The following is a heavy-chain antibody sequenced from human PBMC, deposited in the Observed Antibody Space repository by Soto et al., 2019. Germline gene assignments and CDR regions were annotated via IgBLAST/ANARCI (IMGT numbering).Heavy chain of an antibody. CDR3: ARDHYYGSGGRLYCYGLDV. D-gene: IGHD3-10*01. CDR1: GFTFSAYN. CDR2: ISGSSSTI. V-gene: IGHV3-48*02. Sequence: EVQLVESGGGLVQPGGSLRLSCAASGFTFSAYNMNWVRRAPGKGLEWVSSISGSSSTIYYPDSVKGRFTISRDNAKNSLYLQMHSLRNEDTAVYYCARDHYYGSGGRLYCYGLDVWGQGTTVTVSS. J-gene: IGHJ6*02.